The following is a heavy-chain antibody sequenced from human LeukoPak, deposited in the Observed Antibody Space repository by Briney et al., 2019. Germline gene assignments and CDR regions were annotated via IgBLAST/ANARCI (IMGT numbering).Heavy chain of an antibody. CDR3: AIYGALFHS. V-gene: IGHV4-31*03. CDR1: GASISSGGYY. Sequence: SQTLSLTCIVSGASISSGGYYWSRIRQHPGKGLEFIGYIFYSGTTYYNPSLKSRVSISLDTSLHQFSLKVISVTAAYRAVHDCAIYGALFHSWGQGTLVTVSS. J-gene: IGHJ4*02. CDR2: IFYSGTT. D-gene: IGHD2-2*02.